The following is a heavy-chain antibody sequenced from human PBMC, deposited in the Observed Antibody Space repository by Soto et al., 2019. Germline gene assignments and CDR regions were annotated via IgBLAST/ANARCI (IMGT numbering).Heavy chain of an antibody. J-gene: IGHJ5*02. Sequence: SETLSLTCTVSGASIRSTDYYWSWIRQAPGKGLEWIGYVYYTGSTYYNPSLMSRLTISVDTSKNQFSLKLTSVTAAETAVYYCVRTARQGAVAPHWFDRWGQGTQVTV. CDR3: VRTARQGAVAPHWFDR. D-gene: IGHD2-21*02. V-gene: IGHV4-30-4*01. CDR2: VYYTGST. CDR1: GASIRSTDYY.